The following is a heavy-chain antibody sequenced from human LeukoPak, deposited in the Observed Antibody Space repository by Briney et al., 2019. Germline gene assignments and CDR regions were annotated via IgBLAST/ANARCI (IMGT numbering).Heavy chain of an antibody. V-gene: IGHV5-51*01. CDR3: ASYLCSGGSCYFPYYFDY. D-gene: IGHD2-15*01. Sequence: PGESLKISCKGSGYSFSYYWIAWVRQMPGKGLEWMGIIHPGDSDTRYSPSFQGQVTISADKSISTAYLQWSSLKASDTAMYYCASYLCSGGSCYFPYYFDYWGQGTLVTVSS. CDR1: GYSFSYYW. J-gene: IGHJ4*02. CDR2: IHPGDSDT.